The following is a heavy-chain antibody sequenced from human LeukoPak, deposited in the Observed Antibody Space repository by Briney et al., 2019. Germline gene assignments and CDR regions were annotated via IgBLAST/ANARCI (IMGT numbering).Heavy chain of an antibody. Sequence: SETLSLTCTVSGGSISSSSYYWGWIRQPPGKGLEWIGSIYYSGSNYYNPSLKSRVTISVDTSKNQFSLKLSSVTAADTAVYYCARQDLGIVVSAAMQDYWGQGTLVTVSS. CDR2: IYYSGSN. V-gene: IGHV4-39*01. CDR3: ARQDLGIVVSAAMQDY. D-gene: IGHD2-2*01. J-gene: IGHJ4*02. CDR1: GGSISSSSYY.